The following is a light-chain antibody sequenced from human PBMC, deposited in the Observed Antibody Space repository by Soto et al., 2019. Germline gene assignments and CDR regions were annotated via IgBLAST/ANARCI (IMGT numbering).Light chain of an antibody. CDR3: QQYGSTPRYT. J-gene: IGKJ2*01. CDR2: GAS. Sequence: EIVLTQSPGTLSLSPGERATITCRASQSVSSSYLAWYQQKPGQTPRLLIYGASSRSTGSADRFSGSGSGTEFTLTISRREPEDVAVYYCQQYGSTPRYTFGQGTKLEIK. CDR1: QSVSSSY. V-gene: IGKV3-20*01.